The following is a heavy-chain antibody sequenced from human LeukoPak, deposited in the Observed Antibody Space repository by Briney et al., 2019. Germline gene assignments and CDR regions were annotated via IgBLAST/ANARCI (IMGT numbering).Heavy chain of an antibody. CDR3: ARVLFSMVRGVILVPYYFDY. CDR2: ISAYNGNT. J-gene: IGHJ4*02. CDR1: GYTFTSYG. D-gene: IGHD3-10*01. V-gene: IGHV1-18*01. Sequence: ASVKVSCKASGYTFTSYGISWVRQAPGQGLEWMGWISAYNGNTNYAQKLQGRVTMTTDTSTSTAHMELRSLRSDDTAVYYCARVLFSMVRGVILVPYYFDYWGQGTLVTVSS.